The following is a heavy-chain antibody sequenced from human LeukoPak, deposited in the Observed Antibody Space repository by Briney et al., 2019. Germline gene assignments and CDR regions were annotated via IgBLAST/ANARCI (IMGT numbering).Heavy chain of an antibody. J-gene: IGHJ4*02. Sequence: SQTLSLTCTVSGGSISSSGYYWGWIRQPPGKGLEWIGSIYYSGSTYHNPSLKSRVTISVDTSKNQFSLKLSSVTAADTAVYYCARDWTTVTTEDDYWGQGTLVTVSS. V-gene: IGHV4-39*07. CDR2: IYYSGST. D-gene: IGHD4-17*01. CDR3: ARDWTTVTTEDDY. CDR1: GGSISSSGYY.